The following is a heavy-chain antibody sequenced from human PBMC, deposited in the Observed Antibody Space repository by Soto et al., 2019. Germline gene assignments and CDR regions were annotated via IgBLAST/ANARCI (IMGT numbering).Heavy chain of an antibody. CDR2: IKSKGGGGTA. CDR1: GFSFSPAW. D-gene: IGHD3-10*01. CDR3: IGHQEFYSGRAV. J-gene: IGHJ6*02. Sequence: EVQLVESGGGLVTPGGSLTLSCAASGFSFSPAWMNWVRQAPGKGLGWVGLIKSKGGGGTADYAVPVKGRFIISRDDSRNAIWLQMNSLNSEDTALFYCIGHQEFYSGRAVWCRGNTVTVSS. V-gene: IGHV3-15*07.